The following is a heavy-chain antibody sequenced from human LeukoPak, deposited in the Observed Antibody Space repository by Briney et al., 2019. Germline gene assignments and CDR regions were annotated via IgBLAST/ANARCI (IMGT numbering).Heavy chain of an antibody. D-gene: IGHD2-15*01. Sequence: ASVKVSCKASGYTFITYGISWVRQAPGQGLEWMGWISAYNGDTNYAQKLQGRVTMTTDTSTSTAYMELRSLRSDDTAVYYCGRGPYCSGGTCYSQYFDYWGQGTLVIVSS. CDR2: ISAYNGDT. J-gene: IGHJ4*02. CDR3: GRGPYCSGGTCYSQYFDY. CDR1: GYTFITYG. V-gene: IGHV1-18*01.